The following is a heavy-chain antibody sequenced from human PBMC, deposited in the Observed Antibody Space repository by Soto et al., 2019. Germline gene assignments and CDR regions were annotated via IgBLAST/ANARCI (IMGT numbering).Heavy chain of an antibody. CDR3: ARTDNVGYYPYF. D-gene: IGHD3-3*01. CDR2: IYHSGTT. CDR1: GDSISSDTY. Sequence: PSGTLSLSCGVSGDSISSDTYFAWIRQLPGKGLEWIGSIYHSGTTYSNPSLRSRVTISVDTSMNQFSLKLSSVTAADSALYYCARTDNVGYYPYF. J-gene: IGHJ4*01. V-gene: IGHV4-38-2*01.